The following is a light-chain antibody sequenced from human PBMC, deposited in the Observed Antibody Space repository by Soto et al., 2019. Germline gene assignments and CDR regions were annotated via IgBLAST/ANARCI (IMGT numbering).Light chain of an antibody. CDR3: QHYGSSSDT. J-gene: IGKJ5*01. Sequence: DIQMTQSPSDMSASAVDRVTITCRASQDISNFLVWFQQRPGKVPKRLMYSANRLESGVPSRFSGSGSGTEFTLTISSLQPEDFAVYYCQHYGSSSDTFGQGTRLEIK. V-gene: IGKV1-17*03. CDR2: SAN. CDR1: QDISNF.